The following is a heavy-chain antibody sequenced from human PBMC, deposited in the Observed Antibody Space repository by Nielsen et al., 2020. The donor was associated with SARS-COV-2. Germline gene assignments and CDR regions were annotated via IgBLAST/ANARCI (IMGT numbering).Heavy chain of an antibody. D-gene: IGHD2-15*01. CDR1: GFTFSSYW. Sequence: GGSLRLSCAASGFTFSSYWMHWVRQAPGKGLVWVSRINSDGSGTSYADSVEGRFTTSRDNAKNTLYLQMNSLRAEDTAVYYCARDFGYCRGGTCNYYGMDVWGQGTTVTVSS. V-gene: IGHV3-74*01. J-gene: IGHJ6*02. CDR2: INSDGSGT. CDR3: ARDFGYCRGGTCNYYGMDV.